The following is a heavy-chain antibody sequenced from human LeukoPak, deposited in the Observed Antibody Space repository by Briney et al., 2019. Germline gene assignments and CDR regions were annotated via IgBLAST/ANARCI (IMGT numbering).Heavy chain of an antibody. J-gene: IGHJ4*02. CDR3: ARDFKEHHLERTPDH. V-gene: IGHV1-18*01. D-gene: IGHD1-1*01. Sequence: ASVKVSCKASGYMFSNYGISWVRQARGQGLEWMGWISGYNGHTSYALKFQGRVTMTTDTSTSTAYMELRSLRSDDTAVYSCARDFKEHHLERTPDHWGQGALVTVSS. CDR2: ISGYNGHT. CDR1: GYMFSNYG.